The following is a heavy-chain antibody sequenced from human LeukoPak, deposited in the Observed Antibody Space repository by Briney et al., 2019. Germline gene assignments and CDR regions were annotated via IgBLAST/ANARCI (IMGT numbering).Heavy chain of an antibody. J-gene: IGHJ2*01. CDR2: INYSGST. V-gene: IGHV4-59*01. D-gene: IGHD3-9*01. CDR3: GSRTSYDTLTGYIYWYFDL. Sequence: SETLSLTCTVSGGSISSYYWSWIRKPPGKGLEWIGYINYSGSTDYNPSLKSRVTMLVDTSKNQFSLKLSSVTAADTAVYFCGSRTSYDTLTGYIYWYFDLWGRGTLVTVSS. CDR1: GGSISSYY.